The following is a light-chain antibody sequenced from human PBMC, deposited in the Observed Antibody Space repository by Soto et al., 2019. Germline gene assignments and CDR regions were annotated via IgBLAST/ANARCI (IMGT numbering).Light chain of an antibody. J-gene: IGKJ1*01. CDR1: QSVGSN. Sequence: EIVLTQSPATLSVSPGERATLSCRASQSVGSNLAWYQQKPGQAPRLFISGASTRATGVPARFSGSGSGTEFTLTISSLESEDLAVYYCQQYNYWPRTFGQGTKVDIK. CDR3: QQYNYWPRT. V-gene: IGKV3-15*01. CDR2: GAS.